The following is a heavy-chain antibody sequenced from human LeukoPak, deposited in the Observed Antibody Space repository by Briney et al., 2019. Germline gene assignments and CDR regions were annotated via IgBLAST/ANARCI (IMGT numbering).Heavy chain of an antibody. Sequence: SQTLSLTCAVSGGSISSGGYYWSWIRQPPGKGLEWIGEINHSGSTNYNPSLKSRVTISVDTSKNQLSLKLSSVTAADTAVYYCARDGMVRGVTPSHGARRFNWFDPWGQGTLVTVSS. J-gene: IGHJ5*02. V-gene: IGHV4-30-2*01. D-gene: IGHD3-10*01. CDR2: INHSGST. CDR3: ARDGMVRGVTPSHGARRFNWFDP. CDR1: GGSISSGGYY.